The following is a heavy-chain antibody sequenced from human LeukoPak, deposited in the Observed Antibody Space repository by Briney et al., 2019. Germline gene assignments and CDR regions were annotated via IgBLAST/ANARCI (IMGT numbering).Heavy chain of an antibody. CDR2: ISSSSSYI. Sequence: GGSLRLSCAASGFTFSSYSTNWVRQAPGKGLEWVSSISSSSSYIYYADSVKGRFTISRDNAKNSLYLQMNSLRAEDTAVYYCARDRSLRLFDYWGQGTLVTVSS. CDR1: GFTFSSYS. V-gene: IGHV3-21*01. CDR3: ARDRSLRLFDY. J-gene: IGHJ4*02. D-gene: IGHD3-10*01.